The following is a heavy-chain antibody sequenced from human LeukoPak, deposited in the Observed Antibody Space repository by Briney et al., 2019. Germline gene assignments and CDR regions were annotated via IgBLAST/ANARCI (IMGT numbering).Heavy chain of an antibody. J-gene: IGHJ6*03. CDR2: IIPIFGTA. CDR1: GGTFSSYA. V-gene: IGHV1-69*06. Sequence: ASVKVSCKASGGTFSSYAISWVRQAPGQGLEWMGGIIPIFGTANYAQKFQGRVTITADKSTSTAYMELSSLRSEDTAVYYCARGAPRTRYNWNDGGLGYYYYYYYMDVWGKGTTVTVSS. D-gene: IGHD1-1*01. CDR3: ARGAPRTRYNWNDGGLGYYYYYYYMDV.